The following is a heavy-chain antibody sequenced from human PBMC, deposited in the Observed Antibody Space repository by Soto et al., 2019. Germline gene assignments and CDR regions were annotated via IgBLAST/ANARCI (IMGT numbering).Heavy chain of an antibody. J-gene: IGHJ6*02. V-gene: IGHV4-59*01. CDR2: IYYSGST. CDR3: ARAPSLRYIAAAPYGMDV. D-gene: IGHD6-13*01. CDR1: GGSISHYY. Sequence: SETLSLTCTVSGGSISHYYWSWIRQPPGKGLEWIGYIYYSGSTNYNPSLKSRVTISVDTSKNQFSLKLSSVTAADTAVYYCARAPSLRYIAAAPYGMDVWGQGTTVTVSS.